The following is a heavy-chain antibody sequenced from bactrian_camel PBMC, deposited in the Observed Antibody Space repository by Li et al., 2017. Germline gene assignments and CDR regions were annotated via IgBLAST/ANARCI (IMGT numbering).Heavy chain of an antibody. CDR1: GNIYSINC. D-gene: IGHD2*01. Sequence: HVQLVESGGDSVQAGGSLRLSCAASGNIYSINCMGWFRQAPGKEREGVATRDTHGASTDYADSVKGRFTISIDNAKNTLYLQMNSLSTEDTAVYYCVAVGASTIVAATTCWGQGTQVTVS. V-gene: IGHV3S54*01. CDR3: VAVGASTIVAATTC. J-gene: IGHJ4*01. CDR2: RDTHGAST.